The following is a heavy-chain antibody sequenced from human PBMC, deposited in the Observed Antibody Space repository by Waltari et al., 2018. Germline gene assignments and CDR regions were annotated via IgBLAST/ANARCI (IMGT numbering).Heavy chain of an antibody. CDR3: ARDNMYYYDSSGYPEGY. D-gene: IGHD3-22*01. CDR1: GGTFSSYA. Sequence: QVQLVQSGAEVKKPGSSVKVSCKASGGTFSSYAISWVRQAPGQGLEWMGGSIPIFGTANYAQKFQGRVTITADESTSTAYMELSSLRSEDTAVYYCARDNMYYYDSSGYPEGYWGQGTLVTVSS. J-gene: IGHJ4*02. CDR2: SIPIFGTA. V-gene: IGHV1-69*13.